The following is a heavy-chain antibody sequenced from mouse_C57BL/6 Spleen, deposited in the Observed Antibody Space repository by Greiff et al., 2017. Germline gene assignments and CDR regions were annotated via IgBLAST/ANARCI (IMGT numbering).Heavy chain of an antibody. J-gene: IGHJ2*01. V-gene: IGHV1-55*01. D-gene: IGHD2-4*01. Sequence: QVQLQQPGAELVKPGASVKLSCKASGYTFTSYWITWVKQRPGQGLEWIGDIYPGSGSTNYNEKFKSKATLTVDTTSSTAYMQRSSLTSEDSAVYYCARGGGLPEVCDYWGQGTTLTVSS. CDR3: ARGGGLPEVCDY. CDR1: GYTFTSYW. CDR2: IYPGSGST.